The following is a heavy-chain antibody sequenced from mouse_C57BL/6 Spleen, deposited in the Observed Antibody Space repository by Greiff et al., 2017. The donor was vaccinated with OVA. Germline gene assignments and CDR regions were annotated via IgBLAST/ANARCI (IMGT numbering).Heavy chain of an antibody. D-gene: IGHD4-1*01. CDR2: ISSGSSTI. Sequence: EVHLVESGGGLVKPGGSLKLSCAASGFTFSDYGMHWVRQAPEKGLEWVAYISSGSSTIYYADTVKGRFTISRDNAKNTLFLQMTSLRSEDTAMYYCARGGGTSWFAYWGQGTLVTVSA. CDR3: ARGGGTSWFAY. CDR1: GFTFSDYG. V-gene: IGHV5-17*01. J-gene: IGHJ3*01.